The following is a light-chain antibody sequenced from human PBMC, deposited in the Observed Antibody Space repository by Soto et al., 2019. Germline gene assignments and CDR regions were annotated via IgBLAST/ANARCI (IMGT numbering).Light chain of an antibody. Sequence: DVQMTQSPSSLSASVGDTVTITCRASHGISRWLAWYQQKPEKAPKSLIYATSNLQSWVPSRFRASGSGTEFTLTISNLQPEDFATYYCQQYNTYPFTFGPGTRVDLK. CDR1: HGISRW. J-gene: IGKJ3*01. V-gene: IGKV1D-16*01. CDR2: ATS. CDR3: QQYNTYPFT.